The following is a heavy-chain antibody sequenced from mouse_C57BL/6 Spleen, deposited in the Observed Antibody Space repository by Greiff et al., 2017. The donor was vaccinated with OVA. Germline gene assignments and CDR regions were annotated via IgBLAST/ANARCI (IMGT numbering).Heavy chain of an antibody. CDR2: IDPETGGT. J-gene: IGHJ2*01. V-gene: IGHV1-15*01. CDR3: TRWVTTGGFDY. CDR1: GYTFTDYE. D-gene: IGHD2-2*01. Sequence: VNLVESGAELVRPGASVTLSCKASGYTFTDYEMHWVKQTPVHGLEWIGAIDPETGGTAYNQKFKGKAILTADKSSRTAYMELRSLTSEDAAVYYCTRWVTTGGFDYWGQGTTLTVSS.